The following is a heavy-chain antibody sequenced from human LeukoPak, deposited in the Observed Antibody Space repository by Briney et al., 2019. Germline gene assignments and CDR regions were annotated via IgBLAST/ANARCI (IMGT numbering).Heavy chain of an antibody. J-gene: IGHJ5*02. D-gene: IGHD5-12*01. Sequence: SETLSLTCTVSGVSISNYYWSWIRQPAGKGLEWIGRIYSSGTTIYNPYLKSRVTMSVDTSKNQFSLKMSSVTAADTAVYFCASGSSGYDPWGQGTLVTVSS. CDR2: IYSSGTT. CDR3: ASGSSGYDP. V-gene: IGHV4-4*07. CDR1: GVSISNYY.